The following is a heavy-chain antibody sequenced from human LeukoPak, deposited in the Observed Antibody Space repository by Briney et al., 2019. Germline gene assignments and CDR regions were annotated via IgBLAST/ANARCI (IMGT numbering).Heavy chain of an antibody. Sequence: ASVKVSCKASGYTFTSYDINWVRQATGQGLEWMGWMNPNSGNTGYAQKFQGRVTMTRNTSISTAYMELSSLRSEDTAVYYCAIAATIGGVDFDYWGQGTLVTVSS. CDR2: MNPNSGNT. D-gene: IGHD5-12*01. CDR3: AIAATIGGVDFDY. CDR1: GYTFTSYD. J-gene: IGHJ4*02. V-gene: IGHV1-8*01.